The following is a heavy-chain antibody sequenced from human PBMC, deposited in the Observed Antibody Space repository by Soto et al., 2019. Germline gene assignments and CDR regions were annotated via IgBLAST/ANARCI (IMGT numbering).Heavy chain of an antibody. CDR1: GGSFSGYY. J-gene: IGHJ4*02. CDR2: INHSGST. V-gene: IGHV4-34*01. CDR3: ASATEYSDSSVFYSLRLRGTKKHYFDN. D-gene: IGHD3-22*01. Sequence: ASETLSLTCAVYGGSFSGYYWSWIRQPPGKGLEWIGEINHSGSTNYNPSLKSRVTVSVDTSKNQFSLKLSSVTAADTAVYYCASATEYSDSSVFYSLRLRGTKKHYFDNWGQGTLVTVSS.